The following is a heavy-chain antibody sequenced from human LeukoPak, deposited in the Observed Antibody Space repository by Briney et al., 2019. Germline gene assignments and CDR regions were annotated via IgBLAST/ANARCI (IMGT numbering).Heavy chain of an antibody. CDR2: IKFDGSDK. CDR3: ARDLGSIKPDDY. D-gene: IGHD5-24*01. J-gene: IGHJ4*02. V-gene: IGHV3-7*01. Sequence: GGSLRLSCAASGFTVSSNYMSWVRQAPGKGLEWVANIKFDGSDKFYVDSVKGRFTISRDNAENSLYLQMNSLRAEDTAVYYCARDLGSIKPDDYWGQGTLVTVSS. CDR1: GFTVSSNY.